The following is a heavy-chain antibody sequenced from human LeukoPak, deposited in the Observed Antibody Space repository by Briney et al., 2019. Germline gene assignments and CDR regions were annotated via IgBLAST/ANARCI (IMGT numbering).Heavy chain of an antibody. Sequence: GGSLRLSCEAPGFTFSSYWMSWVRQAPGKGLEWVANIKQDGSEKYYVDSVKGRFTISRGNAKNSLYLQMNSLRAEDTAVYYCARDRHAAVAGTGFDYWGQGTLVTVSS. CDR3: ARDRHAAVAGTGFDY. J-gene: IGHJ4*02. CDR1: GFTFSSYW. D-gene: IGHD6-19*01. V-gene: IGHV3-7*01. CDR2: IKQDGSEK.